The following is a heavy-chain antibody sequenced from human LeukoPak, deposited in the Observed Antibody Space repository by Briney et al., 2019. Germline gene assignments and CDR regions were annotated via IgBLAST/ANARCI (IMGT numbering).Heavy chain of an antibody. CDR3: AAMYTVREVIIGDDY. D-gene: IGHD3-10*01. J-gene: IGHJ4*02. CDR2: IIPLFGTP. Sequence: SVKVSCKASGYTFTSYAMNWVRQAPGQGLEWMGGIIPLFGTPNYAQKFQGRVTITADISTTTVYMDLNSLRSEDTAVYYCAAMYTVREVIIGDDYWGQGTLVTVSS. V-gene: IGHV1-69*06. CDR1: GYTFTSYA.